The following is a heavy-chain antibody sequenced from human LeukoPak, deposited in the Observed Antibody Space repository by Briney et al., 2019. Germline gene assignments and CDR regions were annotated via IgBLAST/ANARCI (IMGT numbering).Heavy chain of an antibody. J-gene: IGHJ4*02. Sequence: QAGGSLRLSCAASGFTFSRYAMHWVRQAPGKGLEWVAVISYDGSNEYYADSVKGRFAISRDRSENTLYLQMNSLRVEDTAVYYCARVGYYSSGPFSYFDYWGQGTLVTVSS. D-gene: IGHD3-10*01. CDR1: GFTFSRYA. CDR2: ISYDGSNE. V-gene: IGHV3-30*09. CDR3: ARVGYYSSGPFSYFDY.